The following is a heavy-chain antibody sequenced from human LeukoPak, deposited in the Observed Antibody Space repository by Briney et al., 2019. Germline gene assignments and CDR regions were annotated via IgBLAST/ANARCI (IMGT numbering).Heavy chain of an antibody. D-gene: IGHD6-19*01. CDR2: IIPILGIA. J-gene: IGHJ4*02. V-gene: IGHV1-69*04. Sequence: SVKVCCKASGGTFSSYAISWVRPAPGQGLAWMRRIIPILGIANYAQKFQGRVTITADKSTSTAYMELSSLRSEDTAVYYCARSQPGYSSGWPSGYWGQGTLVTVSS. CDR3: ARSQPGYSSGWPSGY. CDR1: GGTFSSYA.